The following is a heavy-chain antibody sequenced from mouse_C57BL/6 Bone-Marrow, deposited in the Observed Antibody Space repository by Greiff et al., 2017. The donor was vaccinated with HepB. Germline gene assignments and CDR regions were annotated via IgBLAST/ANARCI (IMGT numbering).Heavy chain of an antibody. CDR3: ARVPLITTVVAYYYAMDY. D-gene: IGHD1-1*01. J-gene: IGHJ4*01. CDR1: GFTFSSYA. CDR2: ISDGGSYT. Sequence: EVQRVESGGGLVKPGGSLKLSCAASGFTFSSYAMSWVRQTPEKRLEWVATISDGGSYTYYPDNVKGRFTISRDNAKNNLYLQMSHLKSEDTAMYYCARVPLITTVVAYYYAMDYWGQGTSVTVSS. V-gene: IGHV5-4*01.